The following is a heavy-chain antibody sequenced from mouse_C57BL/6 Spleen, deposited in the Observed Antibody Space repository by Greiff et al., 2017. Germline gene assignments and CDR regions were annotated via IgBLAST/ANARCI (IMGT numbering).Heavy chain of an antibody. CDR2: ISDGGSYT. CDR3: ARDGGESGAMDY. V-gene: IGHV5-4*01. Sequence: EVKVEESGGGLVKPGGSLKLSCAASGFTFSSYAMSWVRQTPEKRLEWVATISDGGSYTYYPDNVKGRFTISRDNAKNNLYLQMSHLKSEDTAMYYCARDGGESGAMDYWGQGTSVTVSS. CDR1: GFTFSSYA. D-gene: IGHD3-1*01. J-gene: IGHJ4*01.